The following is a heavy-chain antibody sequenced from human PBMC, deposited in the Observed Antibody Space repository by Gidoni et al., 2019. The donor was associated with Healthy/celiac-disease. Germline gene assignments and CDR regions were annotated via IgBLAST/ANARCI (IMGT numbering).Heavy chain of an antibody. Sequence: QVQLVESGGGVVQPGRSLRLSCAASGFTFSSYAMHWVRQAPGKGLEWVAVISYDGSNKYDADSVKGRFTISRDNSKNTLYLQMNSLRAEDTAVYYCARGAYGSGSYYPFDYWGQGTLVTVSS. D-gene: IGHD3-10*01. CDR2: ISYDGSNK. V-gene: IGHV3-30-3*01. J-gene: IGHJ4*02. CDR1: GFTFSSYA. CDR3: ARGAYGSGSYYPFDY.